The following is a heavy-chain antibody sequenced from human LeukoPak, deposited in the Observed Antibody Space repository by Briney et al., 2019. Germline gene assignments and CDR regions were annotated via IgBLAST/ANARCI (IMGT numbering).Heavy chain of an antibody. CDR3: AKNPPGYYDFWSAPAGPAFDI. Sequence: GGSLRLSCAASGFTFSSYAMSWVRQAPGKGLEWVSAISGSGGSTYYADSVKGRFTISRDNSKNTLYLQVNSLRAEDTAVYYCAKNPPGYYDFWSAPAGPAFDIWGQGTMVTVSS. CDR1: GFTFSSYA. J-gene: IGHJ3*02. D-gene: IGHD3-3*01. V-gene: IGHV3-23*01. CDR2: ISGSGGST.